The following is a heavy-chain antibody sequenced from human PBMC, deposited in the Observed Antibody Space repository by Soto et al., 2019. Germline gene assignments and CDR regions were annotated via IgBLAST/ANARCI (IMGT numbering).Heavy chain of an antibody. CDR2: IYSGGST. CDR3: ASRALDDSSGYHSDY. J-gene: IGHJ4*02. V-gene: IGHV3-53*01. Sequence: SGGSLRLSCAASGFTVSSNYMSWVRQAPGKGLEWVSVIYSGGSTYYADSVKGRFTISRDNSKNTLYLQMNSLRAEDTAVYYCASRALDDSSGYHSDYWGQGTLVTVSS. D-gene: IGHD3-22*01. CDR1: GFTVSSNY.